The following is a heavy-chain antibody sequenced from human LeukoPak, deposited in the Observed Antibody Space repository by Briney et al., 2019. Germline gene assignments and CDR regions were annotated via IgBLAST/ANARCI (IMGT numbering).Heavy chain of an antibody. CDR3: ARDDALVATGSFDY. Sequence: SVKVSCKASGYTFTNYYIHWVRQAPGQGLDWMGIINPSGGSTDYAQKFQGRVTMTRDTSTSTAYMELGSLRSDDTAVYYCARDDALVATGSFDYWGQGTLVTVSS. CDR2: INPSGGST. D-gene: IGHD5-12*01. V-gene: IGHV1-46*01. J-gene: IGHJ4*02. CDR1: GYTFTNYY.